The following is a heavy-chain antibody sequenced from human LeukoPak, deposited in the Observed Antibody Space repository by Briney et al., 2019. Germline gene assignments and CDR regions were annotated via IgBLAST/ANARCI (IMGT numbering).Heavy chain of an antibody. CDR1: GFNFTEAW. CDR2: LKSKTDGGTT. Sequence: GGSLRLSCVASGFNFTEAWMTWVRQAPGKGPEWVGLLKSKTDGGTTHYATSAKGRFTMSRDDSQNALYLEMISLRIEDTAVYFCMADLDYWGQGTLVTVSS. J-gene: IGHJ4*02. CDR3: MADLDY. V-gene: IGHV3-15*01.